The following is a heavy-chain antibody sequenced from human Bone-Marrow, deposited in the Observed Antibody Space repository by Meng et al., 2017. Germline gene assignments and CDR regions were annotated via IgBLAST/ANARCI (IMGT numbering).Heavy chain of an antibody. CDR3: ARGSYYGSGALIDY. V-gene: IGHV3-13*01. CDR2: IGTAGDT. D-gene: IGHD3-10*01. CDR1: GFTFSSYD. Sequence: GESLKISCAASGFTFSSYDMHWVRQATGKGLEWVSAIGTAGDTYYPGSVKGRFTISRENAKNSLYLQMNSLRAGDTAVYYCARGSYYGSGALIDYWGQGTLVTVSS. J-gene: IGHJ4*02.